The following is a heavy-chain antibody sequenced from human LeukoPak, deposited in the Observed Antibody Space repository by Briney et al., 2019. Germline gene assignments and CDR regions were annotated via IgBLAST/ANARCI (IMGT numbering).Heavy chain of an antibody. J-gene: IGHJ4*02. D-gene: IGHD3-16*01. CDR1: GGSISSGGYY. CDR2: IYYSGST. Sequence: PSETLSLTCTVSGGSISSGGYYWSWIRQHPGKGLEWIGYIYYSGSTYYNPSLKSRVTISVDTSKNQFSLKLSSVTAADTAVYYCARRIKGGASIDYWGQGTLVTVSS. CDR3: ARRIKGGASIDY. V-gene: IGHV4-31*03.